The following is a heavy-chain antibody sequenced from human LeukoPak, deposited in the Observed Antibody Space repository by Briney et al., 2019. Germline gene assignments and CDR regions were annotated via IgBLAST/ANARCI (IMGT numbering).Heavy chain of an antibody. CDR3: AKDSTFGCTSTSCSLDY. V-gene: IGHV3-48*03. CDR2: ISSSGSTI. J-gene: IGHJ4*02. Sequence: RPGGSLRLSCAASGFTFSSYEMNWVRQAPGKGLEWVSYISSSGSTIYYADSVKGRFTISRDNSKNSLYLQMDSLRTEDTALYYCAKDSTFGCTSTSCSLDYWGQGTLVTVSS. CDR1: GFTFSSYE. D-gene: IGHD2-2*01.